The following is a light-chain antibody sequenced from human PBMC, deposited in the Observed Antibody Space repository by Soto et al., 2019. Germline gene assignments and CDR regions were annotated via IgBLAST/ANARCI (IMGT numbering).Light chain of an antibody. V-gene: IGKV3-20*01. J-gene: IGKJ4*01. CDR3: QQYGTSPVT. CDR1: QSVSSNF. Sequence: EIVLTQSPGTLSLSPGERATLSCRASQSVSSNFLAWYQQKPCQAPRLLIYGASSRATGIPDRFSGSGSGTDFTLTISRLEPEDFAVYYCQQYGTSPVTFGGGTKVAIK. CDR2: GAS.